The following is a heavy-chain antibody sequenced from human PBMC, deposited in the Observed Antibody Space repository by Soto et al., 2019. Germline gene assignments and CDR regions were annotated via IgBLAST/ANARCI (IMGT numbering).Heavy chain of an antibody. V-gene: IGHV4-4*02. CDR2: MYHSGST. CDR3: ARAISAMAPFDY. CDR1: GGSISSSNW. Sequence: QVQLQESGPGLVKPSGTLSRTCAVSGGSISSSNWWSWVRQPPGKGLEWIGEMYHSGSTNYNPSLKSRVTISVDKSKNQFSLKLSSVTVADTVVYYCARAISAMAPFDYWGQGTLVTVSS. D-gene: IGHD5-18*01. J-gene: IGHJ4*02.